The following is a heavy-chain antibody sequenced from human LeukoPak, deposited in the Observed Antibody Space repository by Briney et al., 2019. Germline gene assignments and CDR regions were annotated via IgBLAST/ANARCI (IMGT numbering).Heavy chain of an antibody. CDR3: ARVYCSSTSCYKRSLWFDP. D-gene: IGHD2-2*02. CDR1: GGSISSGGYY. CDR2: IYYSGSI. Sequence: PSETLSLTCTVSGGSISSGGYYWSWIRQHPGKGLEWIGYIYYSGSIYYNPSLKSRVTISVDTSKNQFSLKLSSVTAADTAVYYCARVYCSSTSCYKRSLWFDPWGQGTLVTVSS. J-gene: IGHJ5*02. V-gene: IGHV4-31*03.